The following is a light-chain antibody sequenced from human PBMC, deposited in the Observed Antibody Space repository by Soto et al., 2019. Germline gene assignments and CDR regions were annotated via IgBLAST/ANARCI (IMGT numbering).Light chain of an antibody. Sequence: EIVLAQSPATLSVSPGERATLSCRASQRVSSYLAWYQQKPGQAPRLLIYDASNRATGIPARFSGSGSGTDFTLTISSLEPEDFAVYYCQHRSNWPPTFGQGTKLEIK. CDR1: QRVSSY. V-gene: IGKV3-11*01. CDR3: QHRSNWPPT. J-gene: IGKJ2*01. CDR2: DAS.